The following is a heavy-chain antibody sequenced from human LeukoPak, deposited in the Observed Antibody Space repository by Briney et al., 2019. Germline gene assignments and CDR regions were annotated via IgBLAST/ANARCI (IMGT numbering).Heavy chain of an antibody. Sequence: SGGPLRLSCAASGFTFSNYAMIWVRQAPGKALKWVSVISGGTDSTSYTDSVTGRFTVSRDNSQNTLSLQMNSLRAEDTAVYYCVKGETNSGSYYGLDHWGQGTLVTVSS. D-gene: IGHD1-26*01. CDR1: GFTFSNYA. J-gene: IGHJ4*02. CDR2: ISGGTDST. V-gene: IGHV3-23*01. CDR3: VKGETNSGSYYGLDH.